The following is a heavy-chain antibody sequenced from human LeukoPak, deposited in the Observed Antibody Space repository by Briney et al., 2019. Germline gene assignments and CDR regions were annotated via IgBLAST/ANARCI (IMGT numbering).Heavy chain of an antibody. J-gene: IGHJ4*02. CDR1: GFTFSSYW. V-gene: IGHV3-74*01. D-gene: IGHD1-26*01. CDR3: ARARKWEPSDY. CDR2: INSDGSST. Sequence: GRSLRLSCAASGFTFSSYWMHWVRQAPGKGLVWVSRINSDGSSTSYADSVKGRFTISRDNAKNTLYLQMNSLRAEDTAVYYCARARKWEPSDYWGPGTLVTVSS.